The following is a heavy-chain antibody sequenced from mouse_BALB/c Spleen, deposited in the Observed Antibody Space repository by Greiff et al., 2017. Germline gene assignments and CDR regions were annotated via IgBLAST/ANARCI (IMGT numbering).Heavy chain of an antibody. D-gene: IGHD2-12*01. J-gene: IGHJ3*01. CDR3: ARSGEIRLFAY. Sequence: ESGPGLVKPSQSLSLTCTVTGYSITSDYAWNWIRQFPGNKLEWMGYISYSGSTSYNPSLKSRISITRDTSKNQFFLQLNSVTTEDTATYYCARSGEIRLFAYWGQGTLVTVSA. CDR2: ISYSGST. CDR1: GYSITSDYA. V-gene: IGHV3-2*02.